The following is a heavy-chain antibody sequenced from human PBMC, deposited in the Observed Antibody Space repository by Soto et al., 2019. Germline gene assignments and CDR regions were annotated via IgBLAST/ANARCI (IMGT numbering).Heavy chain of an antibody. CDR3: ARDLREIYYYDSSGYYPLDE. V-gene: IGHV3-11*06. D-gene: IGHD3-22*01. CDR2: ISSSSSYT. CDR1: GFTFSDYY. Sequence: GGSLRLSCAASGFTFSDYYMSWIRQAPGKGLEWVSYISSSSSYTNYADSVKGRFTISRDNAKNSLYLQMNSLRAEDTAVYYCARDLREIYYYDSSGYYPLDEWGQGTLVTVSS. J-gene: IGHJ4*02.